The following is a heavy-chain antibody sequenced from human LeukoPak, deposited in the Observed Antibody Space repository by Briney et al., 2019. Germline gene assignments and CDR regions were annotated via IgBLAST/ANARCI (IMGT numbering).Heavy chain of an antibody. CDR1: GYIFTTYG. V-gene: IGHV1-18*04. CDR3: VRDIQWRFDP. Sequence: ASVRVSCKASGYIFTTYGISWVRQAPGQGLERMGWISTNKGNTNYAQRLQGRVTMTADTSTSTAYMEPRSLRSDDTAIYYCVRDIQWRFDPWGQGTLVTVSS. J-gene: IGHJ5*02. D-gene: IGHD2-8*01. CDR2: ISTNKGNT.